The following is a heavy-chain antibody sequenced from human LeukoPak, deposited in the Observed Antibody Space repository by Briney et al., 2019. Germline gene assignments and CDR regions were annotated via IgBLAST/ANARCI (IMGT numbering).Heavy chain of an antibody. D-gene: IGHD3-22*01. CDR3: TTVGQSGYYDSSGYYYFDY. J-gene: IGHJ4*02. V-gene: IGHV3-15*01. CDR1: GFIFSNAW. Sequence: GGSLRLSCAASGFIFSNAWMSWVRQARGKGLEWVGRIKSKTDGGTTDYAAPVKGRFTISRDDSKNTLYLQMNSLKTEDTAVYYCTTVGQSGYYDSSGYYYFDYWGQGTLVTVSS. CDR2: IKSKTDGGTT.